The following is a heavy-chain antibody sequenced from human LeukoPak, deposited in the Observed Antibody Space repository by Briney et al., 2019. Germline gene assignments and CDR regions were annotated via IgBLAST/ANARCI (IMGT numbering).Heavy chain of an antibody. CDR3: AKGLDYYGSGSYYYYYGMDV. CDR1: GFTFSSYS. CDR2: ISSSSSYI. V-gene: IGHV3-21*01. J-gene: IGHJ6*02. D-gene: IGHD3-10*01. Sequence: PGGSLRLSCAASGFTFSSYSMNWVRQAPGKGLEWVSSISSSSSYIYYADSVKGRFPISRDNAKNSLYLQMNSLRAEDTAVYYCAKGLDYYGSGSYYYYYGMDVWGQGTTVTVSS.